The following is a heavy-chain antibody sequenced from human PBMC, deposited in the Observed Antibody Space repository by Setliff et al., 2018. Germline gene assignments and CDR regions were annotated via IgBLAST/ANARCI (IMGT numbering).Heavy chain of an antibody. J-gene: IGHJ6*02. D-gene: IGHD2-8*02. CDR3: ARDRTAYSYGMDV. CDR2: LHTSGST. Sequence: SETLSLTCAVSGGSISSGSYYWSWIRQPAGKGLGWVGRLHTSGSTNYNPSLKSRVTISVDTSKNQFSLSLKSVTAADTAVYYCARDRTAYSYGMDVWGQGTTVTVSS. CDR1: GGSISSGSYY. V-gene: IGHV4-61*02.